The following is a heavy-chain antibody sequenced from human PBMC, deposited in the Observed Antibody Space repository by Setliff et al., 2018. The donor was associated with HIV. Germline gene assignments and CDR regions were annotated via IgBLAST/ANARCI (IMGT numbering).Heavy chain of an antibody. D-gene: IGHD2-2*03. V-gene: IGHV4-59*11. Sequence: SETLSLTCTVSGGSISSHYWSWIRQPPGKGLEWIGSIYYSGSTNYNPSLKSRVTISVDTSKNQFSLKLSSVTAADTAVYYCARGLSGYCSSTSCYAGFDPWGQGTLVTVSS. CDR3: ARGLSGYCSSTSCYAGFDP. CDR1: GGSISSHY. J-gene: IGHJ5*02. CDR2: IYYSGST.